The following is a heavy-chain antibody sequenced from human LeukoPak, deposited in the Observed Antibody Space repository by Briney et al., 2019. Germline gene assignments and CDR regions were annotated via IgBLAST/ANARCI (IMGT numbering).Heavy chain of an antibody. J-gene: IGHJ4*02. V-gene: IGHV3-49*04. Sequence: GGSLRLSCTASGFTFGYHAINWVRQAPGRGLEWVGFIRSQAYSGTTEYATSVKDRFTISRDDSKSIAYLQMNSLKTEDTAVYYCTRDIVSISQPYYFDYWGQGTLVTVSS. CDR2: IRSQAYSGTT. CDR1: GFTFGYHA. CDR3: TRDIVSISQPYYFDY. D-gene: IGHD2-2*01.